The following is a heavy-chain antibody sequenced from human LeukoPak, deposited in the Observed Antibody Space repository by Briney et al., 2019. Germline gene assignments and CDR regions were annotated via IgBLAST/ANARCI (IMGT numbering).Heavy chain of an antibody. J-gene: IGHJ5*02. CDR3: ARRGPIAARRSRWFDP. D-gene: IGHD6-6*01. CDR1: GGSFSGYY. CDR2: INHSGST. Sequence: SETLSLTCAVYGGSFSGYYWSWIRQPPGKGLEWIGEINHSGSTNYNPSLKSRVTISVDTSKNQFSLKLSSVTAADTAVYYCARRGPIAARRSRWFDPWGQGTLVTVSS. V-gene: IGHV4-34*01.